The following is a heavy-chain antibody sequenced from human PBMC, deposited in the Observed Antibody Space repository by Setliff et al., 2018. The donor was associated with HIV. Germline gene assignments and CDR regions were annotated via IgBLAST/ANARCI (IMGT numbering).Heavy chain of an antibody. V-gene: IGHV5-51*01. CDR3: ARQWMSRLLDF. D-gene: IGHD5-12*01. Sequence: GESLKISCKVSGYTFSDCNIAWVRQMPGKGLEWMGLVYPYTSGARYSPSFQGQVTMSVDKSNVTAFLQWNSLRASDSGIYYCARQWMSRLLDFWGQGTLVTVSS. CDR1: GYTFSDCN. CDR2: VYPYTSGA. J-gene: IGHJ4*02.